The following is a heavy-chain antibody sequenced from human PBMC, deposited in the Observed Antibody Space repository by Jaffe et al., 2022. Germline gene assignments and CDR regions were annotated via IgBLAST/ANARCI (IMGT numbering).Heavy chain of an antibody. D-gene: IGHD2-15*01. Sequence: EVQLVESGGGLVQPGRSLRLSCTASGFTFGDYAMSWFRQAPGKGLEWVGFIRSKAYGGTTEYAASVKGRFTISRDDSKSVAYLQMNSLKTEDTAVYFCTRVYCSGASCYSSFDYWGQGTLVTVSS. V-gene: IGHV3-49*03. CDR1: GFTFGDYA. CDR3: TRVYCSGASCYSSFDY. J-gene: IGHJ4*02. CDR2: IRSKAYGGTT.